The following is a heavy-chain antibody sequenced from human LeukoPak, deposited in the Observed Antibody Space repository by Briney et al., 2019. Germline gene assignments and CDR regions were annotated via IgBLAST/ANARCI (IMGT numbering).Heavy chain of an antibody. V-gene: IGHV3-48*03. Sequence: GGSLRLSCAASGFTFSSYEMNWVRQAPGKGLEWVSYISSSGSTIYYADSVKGRFTISRDNAKNSLYLQMDSLRAEDTAVYYCARGGVLPNWFDPWGQGTLVTVSS. J-gene: IGHJ5*02. CDR2: ISSSGSTI. CDR3: ARGGVLPNWFDP. D-gene: IGHD3-10*01. CDR1: GFTFSSYE.